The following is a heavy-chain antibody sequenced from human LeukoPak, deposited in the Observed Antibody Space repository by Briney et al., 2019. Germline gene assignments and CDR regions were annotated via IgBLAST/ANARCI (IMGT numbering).Heavy chain of an antibody. V-gene: IGHV4-59*01. J-gene: IGHJ4*02. CDR3: ARGGDCSSTSCYGYFDY. D-gene: IGHD2-2*01. CDR2: IYYSGST. CDR1: GGSISSYY. Sequence: SETLSLTCTVSGGSISSYYWSWIRQPPGKGLEWIGYIYYSGSTNYNPSLKSRVTISVDTSKNQFSLKLSSVTDADTAVYYCARGGDCSSTSCYGYFDYWGQGTLVTVSS.